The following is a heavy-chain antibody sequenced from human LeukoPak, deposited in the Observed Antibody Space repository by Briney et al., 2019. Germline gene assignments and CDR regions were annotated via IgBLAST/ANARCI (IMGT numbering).Heavy chain of an antibody. Sequence: GGSLRLSCAASGFTFSTSGMHWVRQAPGKGLEWVAVTAYDESNKYYADPVKGRFTISRDNSKNTLYLQMNSLRVEDTAVYYCASYYYDSSGYYYDAFDIWGQGTMVTVSS. CDR2: TAYDESNK. V-gene: IGHV3-30*03. CDR3: ASYYYDSSGYYYDAFDI. CDR1: GFTFSTSG. J-gene: IGHJ3*02. D-gene: IGHD3-22*01.